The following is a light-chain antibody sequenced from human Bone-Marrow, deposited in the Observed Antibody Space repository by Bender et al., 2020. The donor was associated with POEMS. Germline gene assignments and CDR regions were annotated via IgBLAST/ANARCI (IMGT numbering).Light chain of an antibody. Sequence: QSVLTQPPSASGTPGQRVTISCSGGSSNIGAHAVNWYQHLPGTAPKLLIYSSHRRPSEVPDRFSGSRSGTSASLAITGLQSEDEADYYCASWDDSLSGRWLFGGGTKVTVL. V-gene: IGLV1-44*01. J-gene: IGLJ3*02. CDR2: SSH. CDR1: SSNIGAHA. CDR3: ASWDDSLSGRWL.